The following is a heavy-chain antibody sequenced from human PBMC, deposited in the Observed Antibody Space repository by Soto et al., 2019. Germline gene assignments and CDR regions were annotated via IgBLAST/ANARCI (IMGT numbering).Heavy chain of an antibody. Sequence: SETLSLTCAVYGESFIGYIWTWILQTPGKGLQWIGQINHSGSASYNPSLKSRVSISVHTSNSQFSLELSSVTAADTAVYYCARTYDGSGPNSGGYGFDIWGPGTMVT. D-gene: IGHD3-22*01. CDR3: ARTYDGSGPNSGGYGFDI. CDR2: INHSGSA. J-gene: IGHJ3*02. CDR1: GESFIGYI. V-gene: IGHV4-34*01.